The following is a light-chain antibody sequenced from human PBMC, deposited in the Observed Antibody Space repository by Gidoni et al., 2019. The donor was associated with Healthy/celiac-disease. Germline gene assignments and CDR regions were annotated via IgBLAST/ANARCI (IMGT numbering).Light chain of an antibody. V-gene: IGKV2-28*01. J-gene: IGKJ1*01. CDR1: QSHLHSNGYNY. CDR2: LGS. Sequence: DIVMTQPPLSLPVTPGEPASISCRSSQSHLHSNGYNYLDWYLQKPGQSPQLLIYLGSNRASGVPDRFSGSGSGTDFALKISRGEAEDVGVYYCRQALQTPTFGQGTKVEIK. CDR3: RQALQTPT.